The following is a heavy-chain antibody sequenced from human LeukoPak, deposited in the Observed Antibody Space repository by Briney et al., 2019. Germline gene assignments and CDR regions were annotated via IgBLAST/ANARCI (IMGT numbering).Heavy chain of an antibody. V-gene: IGHV3-53*01. D-gene: IGHD3-3*01. J-gene: IGHJ6*03. CDR2: IYSDGST. CDR3: ARDRGFWSGQVYYYYMDV. CDR1: GFTVSTNY. Sequence: TGGSLRLSCAASGFTVSTNYMSWVRQAPGKGLEWVSVIYSDGSTYYTDSVKGRFTVSRDNSKNTLYLQMNSLRVEDTAVYYCARDRGFWSGQVYYYYMDVWGKGTTVTVSS.